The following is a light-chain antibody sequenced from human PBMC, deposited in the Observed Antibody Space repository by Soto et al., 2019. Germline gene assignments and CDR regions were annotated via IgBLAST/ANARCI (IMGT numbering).Light chain of an antibody. CDR1: QTIKYNY. J-gene: IGKJ1*01. Sequence: EFVLTQSPGTLSLSPGERATLSCRASQTIKYNYLAWYQQKPGQAPRLLIYGASSRATGIPDRFSGSGSGTDFTLTISILEPEDFAVYYCQQYERSRTFGQGTKVEIK. V-gene: IGKV3-20*01. CDR2: GAS. CDR3: QQYERSRT.